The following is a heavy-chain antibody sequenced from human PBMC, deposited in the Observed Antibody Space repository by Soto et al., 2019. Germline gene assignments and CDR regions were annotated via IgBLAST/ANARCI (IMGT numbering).Heavy chain of an antibody. D-gene: IGHD3-10*01. V-gene: IGHV6-1*01. CDR2: TYYRSKWYN. CDR3: ARDTLRWFGELTSYNWFDP. J-gene: IGHJ5*02. CDR1: GDSVSSNSAA. Sequence: SQTLSLTCAISGDSVSSNSAAWNWIRQSPSRGLEWLGRTYYRSKWYNDYAVSVKSRITINPDTSKNQFSLQLNSVTPEDTAVYYCARDTLRWFGELTSYNWFDPWGQGTLVTVSS.